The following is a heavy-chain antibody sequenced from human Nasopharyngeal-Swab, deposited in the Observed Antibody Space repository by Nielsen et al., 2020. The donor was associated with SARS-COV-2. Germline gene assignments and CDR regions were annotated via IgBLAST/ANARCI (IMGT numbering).Heavy chain of an antibody. Sequence: SVKVSCKASGDTVSSSAITGVRQAPGQGLEGMGGIIPMFGTADDAQKFQGRVTITADRSTSTAYMEMHSLRSEDTAVYYCARAHPRSCTDGVCFRSQVYNWFDPWGQGTLVTVSS. V-gene: IGHV1-69*06. D-gene: IGHD2-8*01. J-gene: IGHJ5*02. CDR2: IIPMFGTA. CDR3: ARAHPRSCTDGVCFRSQVYNWFDP. CDR1: GDTVSSSA.